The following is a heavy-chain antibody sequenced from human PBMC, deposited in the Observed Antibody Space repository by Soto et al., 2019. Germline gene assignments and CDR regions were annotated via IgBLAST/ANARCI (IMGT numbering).Heavy chain of an antibody. J-gene: IGHJ6*02. CDR3: AREVAAAGVWTYYYYGMDV. Sequence: SQTLSLTCAISGDSVSSNSAAWNWIRQSPSRGLEWLGRTYYRSKWYNDYAVSVKSRITINPDTSKNQFSLQLNSVTPEDTAVYYCAREVAAAGVWTYYYYGMDVWGQGTTVTV. CDR1: GDSVSSNSAA. CDR2: TYYRSKWYN. V-gene: IGHV6-1*01. D-gene: IGHD6-13*01.